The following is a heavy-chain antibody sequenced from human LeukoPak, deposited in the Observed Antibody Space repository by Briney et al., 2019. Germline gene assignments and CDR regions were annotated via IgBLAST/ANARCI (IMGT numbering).Heavy chain of an antibody. CDR3: ARDRPPVTPTELGFMDV. V-gene: IGHV3-21*06. CDR2: ISSSSSYI. CDR1: GFTFSSYS. D-gene: IGHD4-17*01. J-gene: IGHJ6*03. Sequence: WGSLRLSCAASGFTFSSYSMNWVRQAPGKGLEWVSSISSSSSYIYYADSVKGRFTISRDNAKNSLYLQMNSLRAEDTAVYYCARDRPPVTPTELGFMDVWGKGTTVTASS.